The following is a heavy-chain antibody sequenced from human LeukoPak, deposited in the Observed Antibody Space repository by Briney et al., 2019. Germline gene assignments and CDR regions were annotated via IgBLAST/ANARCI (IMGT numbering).Heavy chain of an antibody. D-gene: IGHD3-22*01. V-gene: IGHV4-59*01. CDR2: IYYSGST. CDR3: ARTEGYYDSSGYYGPMYYYYMDV. CDR1: GGSISSYY. J-gene: IGHJ6*03. Sequence: SETLSLTCTVSGGSISSYYWSWIRQPPGKGLEWIGYIYYSGSTNYNPSLKSRVTISVDTSKNQFSLKLSSVTAADTAVYYCARTEGYYDSSGYYGPMYYYYMDVWSKGTTVTVSS.